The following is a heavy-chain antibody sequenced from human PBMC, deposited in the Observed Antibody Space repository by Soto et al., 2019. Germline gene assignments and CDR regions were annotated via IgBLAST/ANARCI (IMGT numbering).Heavy chain of an antibody. CDR1: GFTFSDYY. CDR2: ISSGGSLI. CDR3: APDPRYWRGGSCDSAGKHHYYYYLDV. J-gene: IGHJ6*03. V-gene: IGHV3-11*01. Sequence: QVQLVESGGGLVKPGGSLRLSCAASGFTFSDYYMSWIRQAPGKGLEWVSYISSGGSLIYYTDTVKGLFTISRDNAVNSLYLQMPSLGAGDTAVYYCAPDPRYWRGGSCDSAGKHHYYYYLDVWGKGTAVTVSS. D-gene: IGHD2-15*01.